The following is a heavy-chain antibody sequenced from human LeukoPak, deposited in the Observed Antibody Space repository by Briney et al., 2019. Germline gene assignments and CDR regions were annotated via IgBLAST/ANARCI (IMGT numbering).Heavy chain of an antibody. Sequence: GGSLRLSCAASGFTFSDHYMSWIRQAPGKGLEWVSSISSSGSTIYYADSVKGRFTISRDNAKNSLYLQMNSLRAEDTAVYYCCTHCVGVRIVGAPSIWGQGTLVTVSS. CDR2: ISSSGSTI. CDR1: GFTFSDHY. V-gene: IGHV3-11*01. D-gene: IGHD1-26*01. J-gene: IGHJ3*02. CDR3: CTHCVGVRIVGAPSI.